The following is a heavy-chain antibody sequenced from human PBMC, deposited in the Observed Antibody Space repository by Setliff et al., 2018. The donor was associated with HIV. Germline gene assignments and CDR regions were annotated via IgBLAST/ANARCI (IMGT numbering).Heavy chain of an antibody. CDR2: ISESGANT. Sequence: PGGSLRLSCTTDGFTFGDYALSWVRQAPGKGLEWVSGISESGANTYYADSVKGRFTISRDNSKNTLYLQMNSLRAEDTAVYYCAKDRYYDSSGSPFDYWGQGTLVTVSS. CDR3: AKDRYYDSSGSPFDY. CDR1: GFTFGDYA. D-gene: IGHD3-22*01. V-gene: IGHV3-23*01. J-gene: IGHJ4*02.